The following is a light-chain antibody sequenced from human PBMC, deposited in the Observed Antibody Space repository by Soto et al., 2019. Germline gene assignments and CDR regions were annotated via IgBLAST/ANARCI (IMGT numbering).Light chain of an antibody. J-gene: IGKJ1*01. CDR1: QSVSSSY. Sequence: EIVMTQSPATLSLSPGERATLSCRASQSVSSSYLSWYQQKPGQAPRLLIYGASTRATGIPARFSGSGSGTDFTLTINSLQPEDFAVYYCQQDYNLPWTFCQGTKVEIK. V-gene: IGKV3D-7*01. CDR3: QQDYNLPWT. CDR2: GAS.